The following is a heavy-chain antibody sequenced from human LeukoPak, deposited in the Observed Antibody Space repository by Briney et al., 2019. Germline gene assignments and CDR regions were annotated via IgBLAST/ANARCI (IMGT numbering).Heavy chain of an antibody. J-gene: IGHJ4*02. CDR2: IYYSGST. Sequence: PSETLSLTCTVSGGSISSYYWSWIRQPPGKGLEWIGYIYYSGSTNYNPSLKSRVTISVDTSKNQFPLKLSSVTAADTAVYYCASFDSSGYYFDYWGQGTLVTVSS. CDR1: GGSISSYY. V-gene: IGHV4-59*01. D-gene: IGHD3-22*01. CDR3: ASFDSSGYYFDY.